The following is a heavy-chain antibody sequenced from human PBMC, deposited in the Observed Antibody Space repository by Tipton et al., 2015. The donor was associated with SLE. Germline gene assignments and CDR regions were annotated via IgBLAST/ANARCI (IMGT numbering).Heavy chain of an antibody. V-gene: IGHV4-59*12. D-gene: IGHD4-17*01. J-gene: IGHJ4*02. CDR2: IYYSGSP. Sequence: TLSLTCTVSGGSISSYYWSWIRQPPGKGLEWIGYIYYSGSPNYNPSLKSRVTISVDNSKNQFSLNLNSVTAADTAVYYCARVETTVNHPDDWGQGNLVTVSS. CDR3: ARVETTVNHPDD. CDR1: GGSISSYY.